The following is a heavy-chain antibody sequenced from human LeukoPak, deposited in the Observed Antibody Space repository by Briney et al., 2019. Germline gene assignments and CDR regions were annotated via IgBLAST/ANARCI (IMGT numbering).Heavy chain of an antibody. J-gene: IGHJ4*02. D-gene: IGHD3-22*01. V-gene: IGHV1-18*01. CDR3: ARDRHRRHYYDSSLHPPLDY. CDR2: ISGYNGHT. Sequence: GASVKVSCKASGYTFSSYGISWVRQAPGQGLEWMGWISGYNGHTKYAQKVQGRVTMTTDTSTSTAYMDLRSLRSDDTAVYYCARDRHRRHYYDSSLHPPLDYWGQGTLVTVSS. CDR1: GYTFSSYG.